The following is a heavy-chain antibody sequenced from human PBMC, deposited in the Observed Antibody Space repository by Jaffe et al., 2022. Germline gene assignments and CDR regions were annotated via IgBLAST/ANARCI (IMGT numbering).Heavy chain of an antibody. CDR3: ARLKDFGDYPADY. D-gene: IGHD4-17*01. Sequence: QLQLQESGPGLVKPSETLSLTCTVSGGSISSSTYYWGWIRQPPGKGLEWIGSIYYSGSTYYNPSLRSRVTISVDTSKNQFSLKLSSVTATDTAVYYCARLKDFGDYPADYWGQGTLVTVSS. CDR1: GGSISSSTYY. CDR2: IYYSGST. V-gene: IGHV4-39*01. J-gene: IGHJ4*02.